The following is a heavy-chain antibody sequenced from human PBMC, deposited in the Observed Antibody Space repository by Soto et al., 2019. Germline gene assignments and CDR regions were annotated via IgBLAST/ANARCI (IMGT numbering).Heavy chain of an antibody. D-gene: IGHD6-13*01. V-gene: IGHV4-34*01. CDR1: GGSFSGYY. Sequence: SETLSLTCAVYGGSFSGYYWSWIRQPPGKGLEWIGEINHSGSTNYNPSLKSRVTISVDTSKNQFSLKLSSVTAADTAVYYCAREGGFRVGVWAAAGLYYFDYWGQGTLVTVSS. CDR2: INHSGST. J-gene: IGHJ4*02. CDR3: AREGGFRVGVWAAAGLYYFDY.